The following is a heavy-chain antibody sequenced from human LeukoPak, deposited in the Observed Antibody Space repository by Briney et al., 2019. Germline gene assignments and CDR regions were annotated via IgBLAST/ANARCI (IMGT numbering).Heavy chain of an antibody. Sequence: AGSLKLSCAASGFTFSGSAIHWVRQSSGKGLEWVGQIDKKDKGYATATAYAASAKGRFTISRDDSINTAYLQMKSLKTEDTALYYCTRDSGTYNWFDPWGQGTLVTVSS. J-gene: IGHJ5*02. CDR1: GFTFSGSA. CDR3: TRDSGTYNWFDP. CDR2: IDKKDKGYATAT. V-gene: IGHV3-73*01. D-gene: IGHD1-26*01.